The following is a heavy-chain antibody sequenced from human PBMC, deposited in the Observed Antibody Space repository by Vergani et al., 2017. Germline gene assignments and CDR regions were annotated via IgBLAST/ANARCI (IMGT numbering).Heavy chain of an antibody. CDR2: INHSGST. V-gene: IGHV4-34*01. Sequence: QVQLQQWGAGLLKPSETLSLTCAVYGGSFSGYYWSWIRQPPGKGLEWMGEINHSGSTNYNPSRKSRVTISVDTSKTQFSLKLSSVTAADTAVYYCARARRYCSSTSCYFQYNWFDPWGQGTLVTVSS. CDR1: GGSFSGYY. CDR3: ARARRYCSSTSCYFQYNWFDP. D-gene: IGHD2-2*01. J-gene: IGHJ5*02.